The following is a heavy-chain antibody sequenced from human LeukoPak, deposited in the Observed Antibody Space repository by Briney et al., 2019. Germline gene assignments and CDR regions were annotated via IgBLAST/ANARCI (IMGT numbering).Heavy chain of an antibody. CDR1: GYTFTSYG. CDR2: ISAYNGNT. V-gene: IGHV1-18*01. J-gene: IGHJ4*02. Sequence: GASVKVSCKASGYTFTSYGISWARQAPGQGLEWMGWISAYNGNTNYAQKLQGRVTMTTDTSTSTAYMELRSLRSDDTAVYYCARDQGNVDIVATIMGDFDYWGQGTLVTVSS. D-gene: IGHD5-12*01. CDR3: ARDQGNVDIVATIMGDFDY.